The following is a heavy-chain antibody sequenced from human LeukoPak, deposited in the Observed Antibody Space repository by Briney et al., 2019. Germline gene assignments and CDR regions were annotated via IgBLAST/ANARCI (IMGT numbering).Heavy chain of an antibody. V-gene: IGHV4-34*01. CDR3: ARDSGSGYLYYYYYGMDV. CDR1: GGSFSGYY. J-gene: IGHJ6*02. Sequence: PSETLSLTCAVYGGSFSGYYWSWIRQPPGKGLEWIGEINHSGSTNYNPSLKSRVTIPVDTSKNQFSLKLSSVTAADTAVYYCARDSGSGYLYYYYYGMDVWGQGTTVTVSS. CDR2: INHSGST. D-gene: IGHD3-10*01.